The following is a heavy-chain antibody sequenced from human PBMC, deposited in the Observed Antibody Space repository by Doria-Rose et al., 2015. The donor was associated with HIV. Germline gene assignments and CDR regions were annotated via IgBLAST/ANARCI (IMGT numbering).Heavy chain of an antibody. CDR2: IHSSGST. CDR3: ARQTTIFGNWFDP. J-gene: IGHJ5*02. Sequence: VSGDSIRGHYWSWIRQPPGKGLEWIGYIHSSGSTKYNPSVESRVTISIDTSKSQVSLKLTSVTVVDTAVYYCARQTTIFGNWFDPWGQGTLVTVSS. D-gene: IGHD3-3*01. CDR1: GDSIRGHY. V-gene: IGHV4-59*11.